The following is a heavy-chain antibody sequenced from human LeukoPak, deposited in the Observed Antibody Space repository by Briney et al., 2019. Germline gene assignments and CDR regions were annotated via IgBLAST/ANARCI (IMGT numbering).Heavy chain of an antibody. CDR2: INPNSGGT. V-gene: IGHV1-2*02. J-gene: IGHJ6*02. Sequence: GASVKVSCKASGYTFTDYYMHWVRQAPRQGLEWMGWINPNSGGTNYAQKFQGRVTMTTDTSISTAYMEVSRLRSDDTAVYYCARVRIGQQLDKYYYYAMDVWGQGTTVTVSS. CDR1: GYTFTDYY. CDR3: ARVRIGQQLDKYYYYAMDV. D-gene: IGHD6-13*01.